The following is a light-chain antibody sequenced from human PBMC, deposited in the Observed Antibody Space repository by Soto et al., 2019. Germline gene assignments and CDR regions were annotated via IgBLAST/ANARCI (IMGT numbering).Light chain of an antibody. V-gene: IGLV2-11*01. CDR2: DVS. CDR3: CPYAGSYDVV. J-gene: IGLJ2*01. CDR1: SSDVGGYNY. Sequence: QSALTQPRSVSGSPGQSVTISCTGTSSDVGGYNYVSWYQQHPGKAPKLMIYDVSKRPSGVPDRFSGSKSGNTASLTISGLQAEDEADYYCCPYAGSYDVVFGGGTQLTVL.